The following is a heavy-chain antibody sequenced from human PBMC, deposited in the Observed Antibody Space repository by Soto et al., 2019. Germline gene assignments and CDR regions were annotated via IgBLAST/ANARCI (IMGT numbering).Heavy chain of an antibody. CDR3: AKARGYCSGGSCYSFDS. Sequence: EVQLLESGGGLVQPGGSLRLSCAASGFTFSSYAMSWVRQAPGKGLEWVSAISGICGSTYYADSVKGRFTISRDNSKNTLYLQMNSLRAEDTAVYYCAKARGYCSGGSCYSFDSWGQVTLVTVSS. J-gene: IGHJ5*01. V-gene: IGHV3-23*01. CDR1: GFTFSSYA. D-gene: IGHD2-15*01. CDR2: ISGICGST.